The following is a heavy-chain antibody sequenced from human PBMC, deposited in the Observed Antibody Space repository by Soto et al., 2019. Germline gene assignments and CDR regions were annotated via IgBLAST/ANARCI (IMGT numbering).Heavy chain of an antibody. V-gene: IGHV5-51*01. CDR2: IYPGDSDT. CDR3: ARGDYRVLEF. Sequence: GESLKISCKDSGFSFASSWIGWVRQMPGKGLEWMGVIYPGDSDTRYSPSFRGQVTISADKSISTAYLQWSSLKASDTAMYYCARGDYRVLEFWGQGTLVTVSS. D-gene: IGHD4-4*01. CDR1: GFSFASSW. J-gene: IGHJ4*02.